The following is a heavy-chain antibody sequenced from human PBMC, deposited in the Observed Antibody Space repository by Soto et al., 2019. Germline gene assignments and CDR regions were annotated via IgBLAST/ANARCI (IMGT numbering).Heavy chain of an antibody. V-gene: IGHV4-30-4*02. D-gene: IGHD6-13*01. CDR2: IYYSGST. J-gene: IGHJ4*02. CDR3: ASIKAGVVS. CDR1: DGSILSGDYF. Sequence: SETESLTCMVADGSILSGDYFWSWIRQPPGKGLEWIGYIYYSGSTYYNPSLKSRVTISVDTSKNQFSLKLSSVTAADTAVYYCASIKAGVVSGGQGTPVTLSP.